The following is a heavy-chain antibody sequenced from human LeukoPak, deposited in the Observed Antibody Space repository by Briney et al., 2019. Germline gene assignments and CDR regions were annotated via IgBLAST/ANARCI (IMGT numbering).Heavy chain of an antibody. J-gene: IGHJ4*02. Sequence: PGGSLSLSCAPSGFTFSSFWMSWLRQAPGKGLEWVSVTYSGGSTYYADSVKGRFTISRDNSKNTLYLQMNSMRAEDTAVYYCARRAGAYSHPYDYWGQGTLVTVSS. CDR2: TYSGGST. CDR3: ARRAGAYSHPYDY. CDR1: GFTFSSFW. V-gene: IGHV3-66*04. D-gene: IGHD4/OR15-4a*01.